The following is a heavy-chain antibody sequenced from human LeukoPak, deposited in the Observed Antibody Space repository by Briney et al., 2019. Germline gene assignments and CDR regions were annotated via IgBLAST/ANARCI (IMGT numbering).Heavy chain of an antibody. D-gene: IGHD3-10*01. CDR1: GFTFSSYG. Sequence: PGGSLRLSCAASGFTFSSYGMYWVRQAPGKGLEWVAFIRFDGSNKYYADSVKGRFTISRDNSKNTLYLQMNSLRPEDTAVYYCARGPFTTVRGLNRGHYFDYWGQGTLVTVSS. CDR2: IRFDGSNK. V-gene: IGHV3-30*02. J-gene: IGHJ4*02. CDR3: ARGPFTTVRGLNRGHYFDY.